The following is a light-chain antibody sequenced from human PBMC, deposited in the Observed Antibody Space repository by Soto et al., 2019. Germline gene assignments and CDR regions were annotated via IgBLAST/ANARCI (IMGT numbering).Light chain of an antibody. Sequence: QSALTQPASVSGSPGQSITISCTGTSSDGGGYNYVSWYQQHPGKAPKLMIYDVSNRPSGVSNRFSGSKSGNTASLTISGLQAEDEADYSCSSYTSSSTRVFGGGTKLTVL. CDR1: SSDGGGYNY. CDR3: SSYTSSSTRV. V-gene: IGLV2-14*01. J-gene: IGLJ2*01. CDR2: DVS.